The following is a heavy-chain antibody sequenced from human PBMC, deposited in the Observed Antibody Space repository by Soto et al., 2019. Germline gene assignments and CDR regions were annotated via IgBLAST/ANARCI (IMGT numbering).Heavy chain of an antibody. Sequence: QVQLVESGGGVVQPGRSLRLSCAASGFTFSSYGMHWVRQAPGKGLEWVAVIWYDGSNKYYADSVKGRFTISRDNSKNTRYLKRNSRGAGDTAVYYCARGGGWGYWGQGTLVTVSS. D-gene: IGHD1-26*01. J-gene: IGHJ4*02. CDR1: GFTFSSYG. CDR2: IWYDGSNK. V-gene: IGHV3-33*01. CDR3: ARGGGWGY.